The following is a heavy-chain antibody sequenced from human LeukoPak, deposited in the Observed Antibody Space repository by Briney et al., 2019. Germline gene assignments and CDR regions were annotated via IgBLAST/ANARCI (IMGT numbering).Heavy chain of an antibody. CDR3: ARPKDSGDSVVAFDS. CDR2: INKDGSST. J-gene: IGHJ4*02. D-gene: IGHD4-17*01. Sequence: GGSLRLSCAASGFTVSSNYMSWVRQAPGKGLVWVSRINKDGSSTTYADSVKGRFTISRDNAENTLYLQLSSLRGEDTAVYYCARPKDSGDSVVAFDSWGQGTLVTVSS. V-gene: IGHV3-74*01. CDR1: GFTVSSNY.